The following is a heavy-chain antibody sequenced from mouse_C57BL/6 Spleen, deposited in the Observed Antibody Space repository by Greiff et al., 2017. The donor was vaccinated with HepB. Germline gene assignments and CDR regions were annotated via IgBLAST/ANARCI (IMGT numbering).Heavy chain of an antibody. CDR2: IYPGDGDT. CDR1: GYAFSSYW. V-gene: IGHV1-80*01. CDR3: ARSPTSTMATFAY. Sequence: VQLQQSGAELVKPGASVKISCKASGYAFSSYWMNWVKQRPGKGLEWIGQIYPGDGDTNYNGKFKGKATLTADKSSSTAYMQLSSLTSEDSAVYFCARSPTSTMATFAYWGQGTLVTVSA. D-gene: IGHD2-1*01. J-gene: IGHJ3*01.